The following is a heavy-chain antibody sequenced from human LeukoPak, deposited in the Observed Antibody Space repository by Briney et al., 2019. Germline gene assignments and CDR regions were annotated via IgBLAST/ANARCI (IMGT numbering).Heavy chain of an antibody. J-gene: IGHJ4*02. V-gene: IGHV3-9*01. CDR2: ISWNSGSI. D-gene: IGHD3-22*01. CDR1: GFTFDDYA. Sequence: PGGSLRLSCAASGFTFDDYAMHWVRHAPGKGLEWVSGISWNSGSIGYADSVKGRFTISRDNAKNSLYLQMNSLRAEDTALYYCAKAYYYDSSGYLDYWGQGTLVTVSS. CDR3: AKAYYYDSSGYLDY.